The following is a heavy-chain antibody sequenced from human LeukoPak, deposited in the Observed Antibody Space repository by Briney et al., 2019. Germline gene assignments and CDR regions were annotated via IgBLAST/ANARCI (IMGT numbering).Heavy chain of an antibody. Sequence: ASVKVSCKASGYTFTSYYIHWVRQAPGQGLEWMGIINPSGGSTSYAQKFQGRVTTTRDMSTSTVYMELSSLRSEDTAVYYCARSLGYCSSTSCYLSYWGQGTLVTVSS. CDR1: GYTFTSYY. V-gene: IGHV1-46*01. J-gene: IGHJ4*02. CDR2: INPSGGST. CDR3: ARSLGYCSSTSCYLSY. D-gene: IGHD2-2*01.